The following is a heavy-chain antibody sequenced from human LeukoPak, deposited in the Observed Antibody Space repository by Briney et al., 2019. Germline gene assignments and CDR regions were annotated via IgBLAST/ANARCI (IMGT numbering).Heavy chain of an antibody. CDR1: GGSVSSVGDY. D-gene: IGHD3-10*01. V-gene: IGHV4-61*02. CDR2: IYVSDST. CDR3: ARGGYYGAFDY. J-gene: IGHJ4*02. Sequence: SQTLSLTCTVAGGSVSSVGDYWNWIRQPAGKGLEWIGRIYVSDSTDYNPSLESPVSMSLDTSENQFSLKLSSVTAADTAVYYCARGGYYGAFDYWGQGTLVTVAS.